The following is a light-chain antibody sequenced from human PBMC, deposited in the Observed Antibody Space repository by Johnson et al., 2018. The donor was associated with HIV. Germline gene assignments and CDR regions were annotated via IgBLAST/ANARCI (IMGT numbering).Light chain of an antibody. CDR1: SSNIGNNY. J-gene: IGLJ1*01. CDR3: GTWDPSLSAGCL. CDR2: DNN. V-gene: IGLV1-51*01. Sequence: QSVLTQPPSVSAAPGQKVTISCSGSSSNIGNNYVSWYQQFPGTAPKLLIYDNNKRPSGIPDRFSGSKSGTSATLGITGIQTGDEAAYYCGTWDPSLSAGCLVGTGTKVTGL.